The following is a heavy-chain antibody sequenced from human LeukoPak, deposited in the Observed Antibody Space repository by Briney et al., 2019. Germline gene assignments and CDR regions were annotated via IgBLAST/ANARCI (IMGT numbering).Heavy chain of an antibody. CDR2: ISAYNGNT. Sequence: ASVKVSCKTSGYTFTSYGISWVRQAPGQGLEWMGWISAYNGNTNYAQKFQGRVTTTADKSTSTAYMELSSLRSEDTAVYYCARVPYLGGYYYMDVWGKGTTVTVSS. J-gene: IGHJ6*03. V-gene: IGHV1-18*01. CDR1: GYTFTSYG. CDR3: ARVPYLGGYYYMDV. D-gene: IGHD3-16*01.